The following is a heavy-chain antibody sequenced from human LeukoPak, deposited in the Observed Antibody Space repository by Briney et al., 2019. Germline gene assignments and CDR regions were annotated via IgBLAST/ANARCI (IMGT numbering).Heavy chain of an antibody. CDR3: AKDVVGAINYFDY. V-gene: IGHV3-23*01. D-gene: IGHD1-26*01. Sequence: GGSLRLSCAASAFIFSSYAMSWVRQAPGKGLEWVSGISGSGGSTYYADSVKGRFTISRNNSKNTLYLQMNSLRADDTAVYYCAKDVVGAINYFDYWGQGTLVTVSS. CDR2: ISGSGGST. CDR1: AFIFSSYA. J-gene: IGHJ4*02.